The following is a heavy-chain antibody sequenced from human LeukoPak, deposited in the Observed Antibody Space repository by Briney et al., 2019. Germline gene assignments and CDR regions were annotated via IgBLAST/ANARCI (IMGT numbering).Heavy chain of an antibody. J-gene: IGHJ4*02. Sequence: SVKVSCQASGYTFTSYDINWVRQATGQGLEWMGWMIPNSGNTGYAQKFQGRVTMTRNTSISTAYMELSSLRSEDTAVYYCARGQRDVRGSGYLYYFDYWGQGTLVTVSS. V-gene: IGHV1-8*01. CDR2: MIPNSGNT. D-gene: IGHD3-22*01. CDR3: ARGQRDVRGSGYLYYFDY. CDR1: GYTFTSYD.